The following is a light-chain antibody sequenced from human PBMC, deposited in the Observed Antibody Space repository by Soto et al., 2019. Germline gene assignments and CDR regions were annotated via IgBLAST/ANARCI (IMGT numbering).Light chain of an antibody. J-gene: IGKJ4*01. V-gene: IGKV1-33*01. CDR2: DAS. CDR3: QQYENLPLT. Sequence: DITLTQSPSSLSASVGDRVSITCRASQDVTNYVNWYQQKPGKAPKLLISDASNLETGVPSRFTGSGSGTHFSLTISNLQPEDFATYYCQQYENLPLTFGGVTHVE. CDR1: QDVTNY.